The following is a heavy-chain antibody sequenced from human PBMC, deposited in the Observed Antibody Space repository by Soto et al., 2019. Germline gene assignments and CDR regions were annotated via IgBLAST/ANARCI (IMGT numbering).Heavy chain of an antibody. CDR2: IYYTGST. V-gene: IGHV4-30-4*01. J-gene: IGHJ4*02. CDR1: GGSINSGDYY. D-gene: IGHD4-17*01. CDR3: AREVMATVTPEAEYYFDH. Sequence: QVHLQESGPGLVKPSQTLSLTCTVSGGSINSGDYYWSWIRQTPGKGLEWLGYIYYTGSTFYNPSLKSRITISIDTSKNQFSLKVTSVTAADTAVYFCAREVMATVTPEAEYYFDHWGQGTLVTVSS.